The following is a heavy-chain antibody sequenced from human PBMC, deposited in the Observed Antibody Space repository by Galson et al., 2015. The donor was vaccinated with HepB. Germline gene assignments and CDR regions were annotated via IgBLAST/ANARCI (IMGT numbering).Heavy chain of an antibody. CDR3: ARDRYFMEQWLVSASFDY. J-gene: IGHJ4*02. D-gene: IGHD6-19*01. CDR1: GYTFTSYG. CDR2: ISVHNGNT. Sequence: SVKVSCKASGYTFTSYGISWVRQAPGQGLEWMGWISVHNGNTNYAQKLQGRVTMTTDTSTSTAYMELRSLRSDDTAVYYCARDRYFMEQWLVSASFDYWGQGTLVTVSS. V-gene: IGHV1-18*01.